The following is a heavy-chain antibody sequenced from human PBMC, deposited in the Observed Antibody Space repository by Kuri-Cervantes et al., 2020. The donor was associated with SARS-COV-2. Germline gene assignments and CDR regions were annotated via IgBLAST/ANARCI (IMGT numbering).Heavy chain of an antibody. Sequence: SLKISCAASGFTFDDYAMHWVRQAPGKGLEWVSGISWNSGSIGYADSVKGRFTISRDNAKNSLYLQMNSLRAEDTALYYRAKGRGGSYRLPFDYWGQGTLVTGSS. D-gene: IGHD1-26*01. CDR1: GFTFDDYA. CDR3: AKGRGGSYRLPFDY. V-gene: IGHV3-9*01. CDR2: ISWNSGSI. J-gene: IGHJ4*02.